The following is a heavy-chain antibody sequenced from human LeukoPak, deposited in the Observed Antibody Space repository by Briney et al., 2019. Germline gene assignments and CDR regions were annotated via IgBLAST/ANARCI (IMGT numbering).Heavy chain of an antibody. J-gene: IGHJ4*02. CDR1: GGSFSGYY. Sequence: SETLSLTCAVYGGSFSGYYWSWIRQPPGKGLEWIGEINHSGSTNYNPSLKSRVTISVDTSKDQFSLKLSSVTAADTAVYYCARQSYWGQGTLVTVSS. V-gene: IGHV4-34*01. CDR3: ARQSY. CDR2: INHSGST.